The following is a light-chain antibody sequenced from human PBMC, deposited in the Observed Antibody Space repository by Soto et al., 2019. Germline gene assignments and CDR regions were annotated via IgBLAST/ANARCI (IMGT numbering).Light chain of an antibody. Sequence: DIQMTQSPSPLSASVGDRVTITCRASQSINYNLNWYQQKPGKAPKLLIYAASSLQSGVPSRFSGSGSGTDFTFTISSLQPEDFATYFCQQSYSLPPITFGQGTRLEI. CDR2: AAS. CDR3: QQSYSLPPIT. J-gene: IGKJ5*01. CDR1: QSINYN. V-gene: IGKV1-39*01.